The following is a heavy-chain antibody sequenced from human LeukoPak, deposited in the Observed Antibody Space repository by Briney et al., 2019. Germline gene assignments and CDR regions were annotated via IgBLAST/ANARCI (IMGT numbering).Heavy chain of an antibody. CDR3: ARSGSYYVSIVDC. V-gene: IGHV4-61*02. J-gene: IGHJ4*02. CDR1: GGSISSSSYY. Sequence: PSETLSLTCTVSGGSISSSSYYWSWIRQPAGKGLEWIGRIYTSGSTNYNPSLKSRVTMSVDTSKNQFSLKLSSVTAADTAVYYCARSGSYYVSIVDCWGQGTLVTVSS. CDR2: IYTSGST. D-gene: IGHD1-26*01.